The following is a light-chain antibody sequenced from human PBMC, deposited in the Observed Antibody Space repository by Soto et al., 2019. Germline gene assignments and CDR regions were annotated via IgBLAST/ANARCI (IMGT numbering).Light chain of an antibody. CDR3: QQYDNLLT. J-gene: IGKJ4*01. V-gene: IGKV1-33*01. CDR2: DAS. CDR1: QDISNY. Sequence: DIQMTQSPSSLSASVGDRVTITCQASQDISNYLNWYQQKPGKAPKLLIYDASNLETGVPSRFSGSGSATDFTFTISSLQPEDIATYYCQQYDNLLTFGGGTKVEIK.